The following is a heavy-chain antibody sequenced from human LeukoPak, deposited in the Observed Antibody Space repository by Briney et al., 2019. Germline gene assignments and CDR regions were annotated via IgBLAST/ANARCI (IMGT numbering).Heavy chain of an antibody. J-gene: IGHJ4*02. CDR1: GFTFSSCD. V-gene: IGHV3-13*01. Sequence: GGSLRLSCAASGFTFSSCDMHWVRQATGKGLEWVSAIGTAGDTYYPGSVKGRFTISRDNSKNTLYLQMNSLRAEDTAVYYCARDDPWGVDYWGQGTLVTVSS. CDR3: ARDDPWGVDY. D-gene: IGHD3-16*01. CDR2: IGTAGDT.